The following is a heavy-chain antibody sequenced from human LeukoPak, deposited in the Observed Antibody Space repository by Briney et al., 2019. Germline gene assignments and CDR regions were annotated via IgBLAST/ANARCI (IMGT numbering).Heavy chain of an antibody. V-gene: IGHV3-9*01. J-gene: IGHJ4*02. CDR2: ISWNSGSI. CDR1: GFTFDDYA. CDR3: AKGSGGSCYSAADY. Sequence: GRSLRLSCAASGFTFDDYAMHWVRQAPGKGLEWVSGISWNSGSIGYADSVKGRLTISRDNAKNSLYLQMNSLRAEDTALYYCAKGSGGSCYSAADYWGQGTLVTVSS. D-gene: IGHD2-15*01.